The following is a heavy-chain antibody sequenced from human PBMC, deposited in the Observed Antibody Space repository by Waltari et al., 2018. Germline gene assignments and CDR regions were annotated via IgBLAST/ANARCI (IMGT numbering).Heavy chain of an antibody. CDR1: GYSFTSYW. CDR3: ARLSSSDRGFDY. CDR2: IYPGDSDT. J-gene: IGHJ4*02. D-gene: IGHD6-13*01. V-gene: IGHV5-51*01. Sequence: EVQLVQSGAEVKMPGVSPTIACKGSGYSFTSYWLRRVCQMPGKGLEWMGIIYPGDSDTRYSPSFQGQVTISADKSISTAYLQWSSLKASDTAMYYCARLSSSDRGFDYWGQGTLVTVSS.